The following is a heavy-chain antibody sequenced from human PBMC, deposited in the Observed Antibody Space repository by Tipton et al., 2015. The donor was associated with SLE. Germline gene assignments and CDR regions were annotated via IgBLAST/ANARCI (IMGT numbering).Heavy chain of an antibody. CDR3: ASGASYFGSGSYSFDY. D-gene: IGHD3-10*01. CDR1: TLSFGRYE. J-gene: IGHJ4*02. Sequence: SLRLSCAASTLSFGRYEMNWVRQAPGKGLEWISFISARGGAIFYADSVKGRFSISRDNAKRSIYLQMNSLRAEDTAVYYCASGASYFGSGSYSFDYWGQGALVTVSS. CDR2: ISARGGAI. V-gene: IGHV3-48*03.